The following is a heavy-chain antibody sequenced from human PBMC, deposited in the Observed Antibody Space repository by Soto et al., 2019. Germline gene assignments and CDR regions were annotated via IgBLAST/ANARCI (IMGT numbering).Heavy chain of an antibody. V-gene: IGHV5-51*01. D-gene: IGHD3-10*01. CDR1: GYSFTSYW. J-gene: IGHJ6*02. Sequence: GQSLKISCKGSGYSFTSYWIGWVRQMPGKGLEWMGIIYPGDSDTRYSSSFQGQVTISADKSISPAYLQWSSLKASDTAMYYCARSLARYYGSGIFYYYGMDVWGQGTTVTVSS. CDR2: IYPGDSDT. CDR3: ARSLARYYGSGIFYYYGMDV.